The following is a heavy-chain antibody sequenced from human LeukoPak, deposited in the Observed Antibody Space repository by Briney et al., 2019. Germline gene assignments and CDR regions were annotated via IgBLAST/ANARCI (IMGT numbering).Heavy chain of an antibody. CDR1: AFTCRNHG. J-gene: IGHJ4*02. V-gene: IGHV3-7*01. CDR3: ARDTSGPDY. D-gene: IGHD6-19*01. Sequence: GEALRLGCTASAFTCRNHGVRGMRVAPGERLEWVANIKQDGSEKYYVDSVKGRFTISRDNAKNSLYLQMNSLTVEDMAVYYCARDTSGPDYWGQGTLVTGSS. CDR2: IKQDGSEK.